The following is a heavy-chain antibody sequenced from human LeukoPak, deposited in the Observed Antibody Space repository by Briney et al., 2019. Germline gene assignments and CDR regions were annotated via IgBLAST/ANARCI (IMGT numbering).Heavy chain of an antibody. V-gene: IGHV4-39*07. CDR2: IYYSGST. CDR3: ARLYDSVDY. Sequence: SETLSLTCTVSGGSLSSSSYYWGWIRQPPGKGLEWIGSIYYSGSTYYSPSLKSRVTISVDTSKNQFSLKLSAVTAADTAVYYCARLYDSVDYWGQGTLVTVSS. CDR1: GGSLSSSSYY. D-gene: IGHD3-22*01. J-gene: IGHJ4*02.